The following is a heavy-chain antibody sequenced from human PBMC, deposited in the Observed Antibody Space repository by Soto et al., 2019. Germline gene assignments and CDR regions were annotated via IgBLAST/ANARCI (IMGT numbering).Heavy chain of an antibody. CDR1: GFTFSSYA. CDR2: ISGSGGST. Sequence: EVQLLESGGGLVQPGGSLRLSCAASGFTFSSYAMRWVRQAPGKGLEWVSAISGSGGSTYYADSVKVRFTISRDNSKNKLYLQMNSLRAEDTAVYYCTKDTGSGWYPYNFEFWGQGTLVTVSS. V-gene: IGHV3-23*01. D-gene: IGHD6-19*01. J-gene: IGHJ4*02. CDR3: TKDTGSGWYPYNFEF.